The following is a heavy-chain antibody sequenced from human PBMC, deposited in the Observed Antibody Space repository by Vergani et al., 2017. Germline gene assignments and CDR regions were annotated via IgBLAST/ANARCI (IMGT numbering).Heavy chain of an antibody. CDR1: GGSISSGSYY. CDR2: IYTSGST. J-gene: IGHJ3*02. D-gene: IGHD3-3*01. Sequence: QVQLQESGPGLVKPSQTLSLTCTVSGGSISSGSYYWSWIRQPAGKGLEWIGRIYTSGSTNYNPSLKSRVTISVDTSKNQFSLKLSSVTAADTAVYYCAREGAKRFPEVRYAFDIWGQGTMVTVSS. CDR3: AREGAKRFPEVRYAFDI. V-gene: IGHV4-61*02.